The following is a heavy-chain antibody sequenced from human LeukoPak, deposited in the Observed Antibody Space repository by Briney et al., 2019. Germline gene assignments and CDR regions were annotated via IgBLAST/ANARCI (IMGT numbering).Heavy chain of an antibody. CDR1: GGSISSYY. V-gene: IGHV4-4*09. CDR3: ARHYDYYYMDV. CDR2: IYSSGST. Sequence: PSETLSLTCKVSGGSISSYYMSWIRQPSGQGLEWMGYIYSSGSTNYNPSLKSRVTISVDTSKNQFSLKLSSVTAADTAVYYCARHYDYYYMDVWGKGTTVTVSS. J-gene: IGHJ6*03.